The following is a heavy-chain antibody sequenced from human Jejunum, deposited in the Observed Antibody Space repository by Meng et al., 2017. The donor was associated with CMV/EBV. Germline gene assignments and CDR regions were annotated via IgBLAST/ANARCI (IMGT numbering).Heavy chain of an antibody. CDR1: LSSYG. D-gene: IGHD3-9*01. V-gene: IGHV3-21*06. CDR3: ARRSCTTMFCESRDAFDV. Sequence: LSSYGRNWVRQAPGKGLEWVASISPTSAYIYYAESLQGRFTISRDNANNSVYLQLNSLRAEDTAVYYCARRSCTTMFCESRDAFDVWGQGTMVT. CDR2: ISPTSAYI. J-gene: IGHJ3*01.